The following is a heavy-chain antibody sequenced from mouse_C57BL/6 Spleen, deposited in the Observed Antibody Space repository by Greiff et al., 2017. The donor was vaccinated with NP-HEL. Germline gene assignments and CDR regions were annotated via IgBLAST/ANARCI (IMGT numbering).Heavy chain of an antibody. J-gene: IGHJ1*03. CDR1: GYAFSSSW. V-gene: IGHV1-82*01. D-gene: IGHD2-5*01. Sequence: QVQLQQSGPELVKPGASVKISCKASGYAFSSSWMNWVKQRPGKGLEWIGRIYPGDGDTNYNGKFKGKATLTADKSSSTAYMQLSSLTSEDSAVYFCARGAAYYSNYWYFDVWGTGTTVTVSS. CDR2: IYPGDGDT. CDR3: ARGAAYYSNYWYFDV.